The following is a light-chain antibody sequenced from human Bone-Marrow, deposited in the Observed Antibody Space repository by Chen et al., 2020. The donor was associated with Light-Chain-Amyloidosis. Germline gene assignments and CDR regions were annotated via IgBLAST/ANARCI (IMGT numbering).Light chain of an antibody. CDR3: QSADSSGTYEVI. CDR2: RDT. J-gene: IGLJ2*01. CDR1: DLPTKY. Sequence: SYELTQPPSVSVSPGQTARFTCSGDDLPTKYAYWYQQKQGQAPVLVIHRDTGRPSGISERFSGSSSGTTATLTISGVQAEDEADYHCQSADSSGTYEVIFGGGTKLTGL. V-gene: IGLV3-25*03.